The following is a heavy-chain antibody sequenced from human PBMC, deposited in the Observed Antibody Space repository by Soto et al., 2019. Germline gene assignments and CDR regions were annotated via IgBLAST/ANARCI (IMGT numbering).Heavy chain of an antibody. CDR1: GFTFGDYA. D-gene: IGHD3-22*01. Sequence: GGSLRLSCTASGFTFGDYAMSWFRQAPGKGLEWVGFIRSKAYGGTTEYAASVKGRFTSSRDDSKSIAYLQMNSLKTEDTAVYYCTRDLSWPYYNDSSGSPDAFDIRRQGTMVTV. V-gene: IGHV3-49*03. CDR3: TRDLSWPYYNDSSGSPDAFDI. J-gene: IGHJ3*02. CDR2: IRSKAYGGTT.